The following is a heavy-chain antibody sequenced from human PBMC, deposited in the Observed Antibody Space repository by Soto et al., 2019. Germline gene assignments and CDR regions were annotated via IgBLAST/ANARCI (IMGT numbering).Heavy chain of an antibody. Sequence: ASVKVSCKASGYTFTSYGISWVRQAPGQGLEWMGWISAYNGNTNYAQKIQGRVTMTTDTSTSTAYMELRSLRSDDTAVFYCARVAHYDILTGYQYYFDYWGQGTLVTVSS. J-gene: IGHJ4*02. CDR2: ISAYNGNT. V-gene: IGHV1-18*01. D-gene: IGHD3-9*01. CDR3: ARVAHYDILTGYQYYFDY. CDR1: GYTFTSYG.